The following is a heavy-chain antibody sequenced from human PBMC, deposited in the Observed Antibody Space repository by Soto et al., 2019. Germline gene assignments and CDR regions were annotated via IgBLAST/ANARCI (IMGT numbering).Heavy chain of an antibody. Sequence: PGGSLRLSCAASGFTFSSYAMHWVRQAPGKGLEWVAVISYDGSNKYYADSVKGRFTISRDNSKNTLYLQMNSLRAEDTAVYYCARGLSPDYFDYWGQGTLVTVSS. CDR1: GFTFSSYA. D-gene: IGHD2-15*01. CDR3: ARGLSPDYFDY. J-gene: IGHJ4*02. CDR2: ISYDGSNK. V-gene: IGHV3-30-3*01.